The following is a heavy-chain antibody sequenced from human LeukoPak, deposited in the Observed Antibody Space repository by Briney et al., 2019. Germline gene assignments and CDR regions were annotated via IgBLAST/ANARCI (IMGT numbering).Heavy chain of an antibody. Sequence: GGSLRLSCAASGFTFSSYAMSWVRQAPGQGLEWVSTIGGSGTNTDYADSVKGRFTISRDNSKNTLYVQMNSLRAEDTAVYYCAKATSPVISRNLFDRWGQGTLVTVSS. V-gene: IGHV3-23*01. J-gene: IGHJ5*02. D-gene: IGHD3-3*02. CDR1: GFTFSSYA. CDR3: AKATSPVISRNLFDR. CDR2: IGGSGTNT.